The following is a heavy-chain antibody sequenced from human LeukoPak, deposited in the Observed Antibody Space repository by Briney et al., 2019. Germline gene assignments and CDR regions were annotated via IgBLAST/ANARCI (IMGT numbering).Heavy chain of an antibody. CDR2: ISGSGGGT. J-gene: IGHJ4*02. D-gene: IGHD6-6*01. Sequence: GGSLRLSCAASGFTFSSYAMSWVRQAPGKGLEWVSAISGSGGGTYYADSVKGRFTISRDNSKNTLYLQMTSLRSEDTAVYYCARVQQLVRTNPFDYWGQGTLVTVSS. V-gene: IGHV3-23*01. CDR1: GFTFSSYA. CDR3: ARVQQLVRTNPFDY.